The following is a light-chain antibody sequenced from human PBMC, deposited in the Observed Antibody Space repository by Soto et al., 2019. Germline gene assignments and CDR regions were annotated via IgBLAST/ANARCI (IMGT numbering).Light chain of an antibody. CDR3: QQSHSIPFT. Sequence: DIQMTQSPSSLSASVGDRVTITCRASQSLSSYLNWYQQKPGKAPKLLIYAASSLQSGVPLRFSGSGSGTNFTLTISSLQPEDFATYYCQQSHSIPFTFGPGTKVDIK. CDR1: QSLSSY. CDR2: AAS. V-gene: IGKV1-39*01. J-gene: IGKJ3*01.